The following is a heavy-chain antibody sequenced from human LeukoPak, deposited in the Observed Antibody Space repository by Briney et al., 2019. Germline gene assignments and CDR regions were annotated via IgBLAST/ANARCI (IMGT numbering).Heavy chain of an antibody. Sequence: GGSLRLSCAASGFTLSANYMSWARQVPGKGLEWVSVIYSGGGTHYADSVKGRFTMSRDSSKNTLYLQMSSLRGEDTAVYYCARSTSSGWHYFDYWGQGTLVTVSS. D-gene: IGHD6-25*01. CDR1: GFTLSANY. V-gene: IGHV3-66*02. CDR2: IYSGGGT. J-gene: IGHJ4*02. CDR3: ARSTSSGWHYFDY.